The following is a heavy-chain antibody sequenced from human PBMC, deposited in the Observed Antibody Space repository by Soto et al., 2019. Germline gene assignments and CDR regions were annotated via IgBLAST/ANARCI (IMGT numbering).Heavy chain of an antibody. CDR2: VCASGST. CDR1: GDSITSHY. CDR3: ARLFANYSPMYYFDH. J-gene: IGHJ4*02. D-gene: IGHD1-26*01. Sequence: QVQLQESGPGLVKPSETLSLTCNVSGDSITSHYWSWIRQSPGKGLEWVGYVCASGSTNYNPSLKSRVTMSMDTSKNQFSLRLSAVTAAETAIYYSARLFANYSPMYYFDHWGQGTLVTVSS. V-gene: IGHV4-59*08.